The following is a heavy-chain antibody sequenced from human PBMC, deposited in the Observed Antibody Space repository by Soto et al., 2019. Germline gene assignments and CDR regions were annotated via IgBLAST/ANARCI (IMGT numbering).Heavy chain of an antibody. CDR3: AREISGSYRFDY. CDR1: GSTFTRYD. D-gene: IGHD1-26*01. J-gene: IGHJ4*02. V-gene: IGHV1-8*01. CDR2: MNPNSGNT. Sequence: QVQLVQSGAEVKKHGASVKVSCKASGSTFTRYDINWVRQSTGQGLEWMGWMNPNSGNTGYAQKFQGRVTMTRNTSISTAYMELSSLRSEDTAVYYCAREISGSYRFDYWGQGTLVTVSS.